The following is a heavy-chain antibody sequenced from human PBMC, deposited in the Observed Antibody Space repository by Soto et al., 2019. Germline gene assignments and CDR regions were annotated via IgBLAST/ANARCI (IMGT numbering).Heavy chain of an antibody. J-gene: IGHJ4*02. CDR2: IDPSDSYT. V-gene: IGHV5-10-1*01. CDR3: ARHKRGYDSSGYYYEDYFDY. CDR1: GYSFTSYW. D-gene: IGHD3-22*01. Sequence: GESLKISCKGSGYSFTSYWISWVRQMPGKGLGWMGRIDPSDSYTNYSPSFQGHVTISADKSISTAYLQWSSLKASDTAMYYCARHKRGYDSSGYYYEDYFDYWGQGTLVTVSS.